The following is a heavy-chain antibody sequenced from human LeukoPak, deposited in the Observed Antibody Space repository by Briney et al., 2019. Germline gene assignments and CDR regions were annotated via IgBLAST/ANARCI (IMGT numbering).Heavy chain of an antibody. CDR3: ARSVRRTSWPQTRIYYYYYMDV. J-gene: IGHJ6*03. Sequence: SETLSPTCSVSGGSINNYYWSWIRQPPGKGLEWIGNIYYGGSTNYNPSLKSRVSISVDTSKTQFSLKLSSVTAADTAVYYCARSVRRTSWPQTRIYYYYYMDVWGKGTTVTVSS. D-gene: IGHD2-2*01. V-gene: IGHV4-59*01. CDR1: GGSINNYY. CDR2: IYYGGST.